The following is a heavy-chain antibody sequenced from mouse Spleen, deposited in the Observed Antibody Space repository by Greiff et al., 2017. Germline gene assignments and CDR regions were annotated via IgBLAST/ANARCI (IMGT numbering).Heavy chain of an antibody. CDR2: ISYDGSN. D-gene: IGHD2-10*01. CDR1: GYSITSGYY. J-gene: IGHJ2*01. Sequence: DVQLQESGPGLVKPSQSLSLTCSVPGYSITSGYYWNWIRQFPGNKLEWMGYISYDGSNNYNPSLKNRISITRDTSKNQFFLKLNSVTTEDTATYYCARAYYGNYEGWGQGTTLTVSS. CDR3: ARAYYGNYEG. V-gene: IGHV3-6*01.